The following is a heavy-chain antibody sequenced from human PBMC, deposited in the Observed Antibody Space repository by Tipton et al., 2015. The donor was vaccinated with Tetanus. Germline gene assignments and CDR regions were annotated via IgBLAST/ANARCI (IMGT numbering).Heavy chain of an antibody. CDR1: GGSISSGGYY. D-gene: IGHD6-19*01. Sequence: TLSLTCTVSGGSISSGGYYWSWIRQHPGKGLEWIGYIYYSGTTYYNPSLKSRVTISVDTSKNQFSLKLSSVTAADTAVYYCAREGVNLAVGAGFGYWGQGTLVNVSS. J-gene: IGHJ4*02. CDR3: AREGVNLAVGAGFGY. CDR2: IYYSGTT. V-gene: IGHV4-31*03.